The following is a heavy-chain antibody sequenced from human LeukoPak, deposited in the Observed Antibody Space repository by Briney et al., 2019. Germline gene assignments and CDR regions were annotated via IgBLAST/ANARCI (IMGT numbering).Heavy chain of an antibody. V-gene: IGHV3-23*01. J-gene: IGHJ6*03. Sequence: GGSLRLSCAASGFTFSSSAMSWVRQAPGKGLEWVSVISGSGVSTYYADSVKGRFTISRDDSKKTLNLQMNSLRAEDTAVYYCAKMVGGYMDVWGKGTTVTVSS. CDR1: GFTFSSSA. CDR3: AKMVGGYMDV. CDR2: ISGSGVST. D-gene: IGHD2-15*01.